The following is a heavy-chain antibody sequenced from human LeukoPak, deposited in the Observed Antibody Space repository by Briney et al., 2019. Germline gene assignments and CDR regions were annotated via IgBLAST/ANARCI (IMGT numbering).Heavy chain of an antibody. CDR2: INHSGST. V-gene: IGHV4-34*01. J-gene: IGHJ4*02. CDR3: ASLRRDY. CDR1: GGSFSGYY. Sequence: PSETLSLTCAVCGGSFSGYYWSWIRQPPGKGLEWIGEINHSGSTNYNPSLKSRVTISVDTSKNQFSLKLSSVTAADTAVYYCASLRRDYWGQGTLVTVSS.